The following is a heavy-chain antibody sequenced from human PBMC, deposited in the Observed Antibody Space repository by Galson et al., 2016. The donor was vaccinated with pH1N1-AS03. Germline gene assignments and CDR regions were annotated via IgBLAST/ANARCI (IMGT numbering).Heavy chain of an antibody. CDR3: TRHPRRAAGGLGGFDP. D-gene: IGHD6-13*01. CDR1: GFNFSASA. CDR2: IRAKAYNYAT. Sequence: SLRLSCAASGFNFSASAMHWVRQTSGKGLEWIGRIRAKAYNYATEYAAPVRGRFTISKDDSRNTAFLQMNSLKIEDTAVYYCTRHPRRAAGGLGGFDPWGQGTLLTVSS. J-gene: IGHJ5*02. V-gene: IGHV3-73*01.